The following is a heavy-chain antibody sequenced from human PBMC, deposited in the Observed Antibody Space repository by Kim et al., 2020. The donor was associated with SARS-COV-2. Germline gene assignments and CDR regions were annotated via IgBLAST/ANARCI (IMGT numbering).Heavy chain of an antibody. CDR1: GGSISSSSYY. D-gene: IGHD6-19*01. Sequence: SETLSLTCTVSGGSISSSSYYWGWIRQPPGKGLEWIGSIYYSGSTYYNPSLKSRVTISVDTSKNQFSLKLSSVTAADTAVYYCARQLKEGIAVAGRIDYWGQGTLVTVSS. CDR3: ARQLKEGIAVAGRIDY. CDR2: IYYSGST. J-gene: IGHJ4*02. V-gene: IGHV4-39*01.